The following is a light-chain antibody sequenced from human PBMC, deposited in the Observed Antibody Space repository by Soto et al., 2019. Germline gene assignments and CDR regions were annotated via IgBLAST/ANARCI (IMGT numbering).Light chain of an antibody. J-gene: IGKJ1*01. CDR3: QQYNTFST. CDR1: QSVNNW. V-gene: IGKV1-5*01. CDR2: DSY. Sequence: DVQRTQSPSTLSASVGDSVTITCRASQSVNNWLAWYQQKPGKAPRLLIFDSYKLESGVPSRFSGSGSGTEFILTISSLQADDFATYYCQQYNTFSTFGQGTKVDIK.